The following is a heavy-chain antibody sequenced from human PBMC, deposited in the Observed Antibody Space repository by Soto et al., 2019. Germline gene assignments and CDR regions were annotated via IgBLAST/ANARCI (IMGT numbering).Heavy chain of an antibody. Sequence: QVQLVQSGAEMRKPGSSLRVSCKASGGTFSDYAFSWVRQAPGQGLEWMGGIVPRFGSPNYAQKFGGRVTITADTSSSTVYMARSSLRLDDTAVYFCARDRIQLRLGKYSFNGMDGWGQGTTIIVSS. CDR3: ARDRIQLRLGKYSFNGMDG. V-gene: IGHV1-69*06. CDR2: IVPRFGSP. J-gene: IGHJ6*02. CDR1: GGTFSDYA. D-gene: IGHD3-16*01.